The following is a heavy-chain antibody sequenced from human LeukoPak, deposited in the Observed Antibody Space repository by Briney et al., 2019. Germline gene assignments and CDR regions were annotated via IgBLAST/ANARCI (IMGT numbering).Heavy chain of an antibody. V-gene: IGHV5-51*01. D-gene: IGHD5-18*01. CDR2: IYPGDSDT. CDR1: GYSFTSYW. Sequence: GESLKISCKGSGYSFTSYWIGWVRQMPGKGLEWMGIIYPGDSDTRCSPSFRGQVTMSADKSISTAYLQWSSLKASDTAMYYCARRVDTRYDYWGQGTLVTVSS. CDR3: ARRVDTRYDY. J-gene: IGHJ4*02.